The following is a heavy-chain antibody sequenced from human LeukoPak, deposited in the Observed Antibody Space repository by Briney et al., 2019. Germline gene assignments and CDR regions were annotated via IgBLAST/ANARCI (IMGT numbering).Heavy chain of an antibody. CDR2: INPSGGST. D-gene: IGHD1-20*01. J-gene: IGHJ4*02. CDR1: GYTFTSYY. CDR3: AREGYNWNPFDY. V-gene: IGHV1-46*01. Sequence: GASVKVSCKASGYTFTSYYMHWVRQAPGQGLEWMGIINPSGGSTSYAQKFQGRVTMTRDTSTSTVYMALSSLRSEDTAVYYCAREGYNWNPFDYWGQGTLVTVSS.